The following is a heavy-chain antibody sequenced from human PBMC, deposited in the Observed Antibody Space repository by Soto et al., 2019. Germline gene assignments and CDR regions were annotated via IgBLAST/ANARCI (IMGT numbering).Heavy chain of an antibody. D-gene: IGHD3-10*01. Sequence: GGSLRLSCAASGFTFSSYGMHWVRQAPGKGLEWVAAITYDGSNKYYADSVKGRFTISRDNSKNTLYLQMNSLRAEDTAVYYCATGRGVNFYYGMDVWGQGTTVTVS. CDR2: ITYDGSNK. CDR3: ATGRGVNFYYGMDV. V-gene: IGHV3-30*03. CDR1: GFTFSSYG. J-gene: IGHJ6*02.